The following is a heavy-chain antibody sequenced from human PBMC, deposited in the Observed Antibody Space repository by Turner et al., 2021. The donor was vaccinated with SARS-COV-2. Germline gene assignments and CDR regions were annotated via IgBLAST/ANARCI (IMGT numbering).Heavy chain of an antibody. J-gene: IGHJ5*02. V-gene: IGHV1-24*01. Sequence: QVQLVQSGAEVKRPGASVKVSCKVSGYTLTELSIHWVRQAPGKGLEWMGGFDPEDVKTIYAQKFQGRVTMTEDTSTDTAYMELSSLRSEDTAVYYCASLYQGIAAAAISWFDPWGQGTLVTVSS. CDR1: GYTLTELS. D-gene: IGHD6-13*01. CDR2: FDPEDVKT. CDR3: ASLYQGIAAAAISWFDP.